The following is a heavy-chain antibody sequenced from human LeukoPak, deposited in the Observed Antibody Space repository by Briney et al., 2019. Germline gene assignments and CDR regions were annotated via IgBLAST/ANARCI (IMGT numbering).Heavy chain of an antibody. V-gene: IGHV4-4*07. Sequence: SETLSLTCTVSGGSISGYYWSWIRQPAGKGLEWIGRIYTSGSTDYSPSLKSRVTISVDTYKNQYSLRLSSVTAADTAVYYCARGGGDYGDLANDYWGQGTLVTVSA. CDR3: ARGGGDYGDLANDY. CDR1: GGSISGYY. D-gene: IGHD4-17*01. J-gene: IGHJ4*02. CDR2: IYTSGST.